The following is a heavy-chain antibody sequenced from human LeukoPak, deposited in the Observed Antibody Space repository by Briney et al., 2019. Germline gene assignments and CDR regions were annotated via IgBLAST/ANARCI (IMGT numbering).Heavy chain of an antibody. D-gene: IGHD2-15*01. CDR2: ISYDGSNK. Sequence: PGGSLRLSCAASGFTFSSYGMHWVRQAPGKGLEWVAVISYDGSNKYYADSVKGRFTISRDNSKNTLYLQMNSLRAEDTAVYYCAKLYSHVVVAARSDAFDIWGQGTMVTVSS. V-gene: IGHV3-30*18. CDR3: AKLYSHVVVAARSDAFDI. CDR1: GFTFSSYG. J-gene: IGHJ3*02.